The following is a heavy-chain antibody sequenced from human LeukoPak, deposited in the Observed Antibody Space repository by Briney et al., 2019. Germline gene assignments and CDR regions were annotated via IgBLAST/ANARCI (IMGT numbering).Heavy chain of an antibody. CDR3: AREKIVVVPAAYFDY. CDR2: ISYDGSNK. J-gene: IGHJ4*02. Sequence: PGGSPRLSCAASGFTFSSYAMHWVRQAPGKGLEWVAVISYDGSNKYYADSVKGRFTISRDNSKNTLYLQMNSLRAEDTAVYYCAREKIVVVPAAYFDYWGQGTLVTVSS. V-gene: IGHV3-30*04. D-gene: IGHD2-2*01. CDR1: GFTFSSYA.